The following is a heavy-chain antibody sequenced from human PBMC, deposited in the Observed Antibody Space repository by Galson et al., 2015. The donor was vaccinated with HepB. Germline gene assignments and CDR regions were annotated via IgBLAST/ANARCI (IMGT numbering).Heavy chain of an antibody. CDR3: ATDLQFQGGYMDV. V-gene: IGHV1-24*01. D-gene: IGHD2-21*01. CDR2: FDPEDGET. CDR1: GYTLTELS. Sequence: SVKVSCKVSGYTLTELSMHWVRQAPGKGLEWMGGFDPEDGETIYAQKFQGRVTMTEDTSTDTAYMELSSLRSEDTAAYYCATDLQFQGGYMDVWGKGTTVTVSS. J-gene: IGHJ6*03.